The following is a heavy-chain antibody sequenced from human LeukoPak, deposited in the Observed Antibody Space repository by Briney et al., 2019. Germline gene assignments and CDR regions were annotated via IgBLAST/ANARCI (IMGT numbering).Heavy chain of an antibody. D-gene: IGHD6-13*01. CDR3: ARGRYSSSWYDY. J-gene: IGHJ4*02. Sequence: TSETLSLTCAVYGGSFSGYYWSWIRQPPGKGLEWIGEINHSGSTNYNPSLKSRVTISVDTSKNQFSLKLSSVTAADTAVYYCARGRYSSSWYDYWGQGTLVTVSS. V-gene: IGHV4-34*01. CDR2: INHSGST. CDR1: GGSFSGYY.